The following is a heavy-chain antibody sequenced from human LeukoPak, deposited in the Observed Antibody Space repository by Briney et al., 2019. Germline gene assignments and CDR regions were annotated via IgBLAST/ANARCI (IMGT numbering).Heavy chain of an antibody. CDR2: INHSGST. Sequence: SETLSLTCAVYGGSFSGYYWSWIRQPPGKGLEWIGEINHSGSTNYNPSLKSRVTISVDTSKNQFSLKLSSVTAADTAVYFRAEDGIRYFDWLPPIDYWGQGTLVTVSS. J-gene: IGHJ4*02. V-gene: IGHV4-34*01. CDR3: AEDGIRYFDWLPPIDY. D-gene: IGHD3-9*01. CDR1: GGSFSGYY.